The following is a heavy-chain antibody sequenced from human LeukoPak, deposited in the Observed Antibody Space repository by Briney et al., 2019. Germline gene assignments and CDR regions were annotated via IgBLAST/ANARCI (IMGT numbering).Heavy chain of an antibody. Sequence: GGSLRLSCAASGFTFSSYAMSWVRQAQGKGLEWVSAISGSGGSTYYADSVKGRFTISRDNSKNTLYLQMNSLRAEDTAVYYCAKVLGHPQRWLQLGYYYYGMDVWGQGTTVTVSS. D-gene: IGHD5-24*01. CDR1: GFTFSSYA. V-gene: IGHV3-23*01. CDR3: AKVLGHPQRWLQLGYYYYGMDV. J-gene: IGHJ6*02. CDR2: ISGSGGST.